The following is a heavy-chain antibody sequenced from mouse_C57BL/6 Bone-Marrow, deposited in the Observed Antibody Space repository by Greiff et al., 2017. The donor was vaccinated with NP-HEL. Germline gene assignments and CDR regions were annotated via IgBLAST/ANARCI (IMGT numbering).Heavy chain of an antibody. CDR2: IYPGSGNT. Sequence: QVQLQQSGAELVRPGASVKLSCKASGYTFTDYYINWVKQRPGQGLEWIARIYPGSGNTYYNEKFKGKATLTAEKSSSTAYMQLSSLTSEDSAVYFCARWGYDYDGYFDVWGTGTTVAVSS. CDR3: ARWGYDYDGYFDV. D-gene: IGHD2-4*01. J-gene: IGHJ1*03. CDR1: GYTFTDYY. V-gene: IGHV1-76*01.